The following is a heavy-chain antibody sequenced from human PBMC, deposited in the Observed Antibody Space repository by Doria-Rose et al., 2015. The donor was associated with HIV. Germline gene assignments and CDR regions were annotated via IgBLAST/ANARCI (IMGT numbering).Heavy chain of an antibody. CDR1: GVSLSSPGMG. D-gene: IGHD6-13*01. J-gene: IGHJ4*02. V-gene: IGHV2-26*01. Sequence: TLKESGPVLVKPTEALTLTCTVSGVSLSSPGMGVGWIRQPPGKALEWLANIFSDDERSYKPSLKSRLTISRGHSKSQVVLTMTDMDPVDTATDYCARIKSSRWYHKYYLDFWGQGTLVIVSA. CDR2: IFSDDER. CDR3: ARIKSSRWYHKYYLDF.